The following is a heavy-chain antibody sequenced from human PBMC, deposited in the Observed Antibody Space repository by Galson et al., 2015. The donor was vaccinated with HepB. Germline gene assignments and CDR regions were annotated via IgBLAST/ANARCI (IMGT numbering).Heavy chain of an antibody. CDR1: GGSISSSSYY. CDR3: AGGVENNWNDSGAFDI. J-gene: IGHJ3*02. Sequence: SETLSLTCTVSGGSISSSSYYWGWIRQPPGKGLEWIGSIYYSGSTYYNPSLKSRVTISVDTSKNQFSLKLSSVTAADTAVYYCAGGVENNWNDSGAFDIWGQGTMVTVSS. D-gene: IGHD1-1*01. CDR2: IYYSGST. V-gene: IGHV4-39*01.